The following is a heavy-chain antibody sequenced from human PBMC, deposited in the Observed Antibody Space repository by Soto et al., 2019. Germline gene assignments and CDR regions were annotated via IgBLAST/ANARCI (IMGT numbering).Heavy chain of an antibody. J-gene: IGHJ6*02. CDR1: GGSFSGYY. Sequence: SETLSLTCAVYGGSFSGYYWSWIRQPPGKGLEWIGEINHSGSTNYNPSLKSRVTISVDTSKNQFSLKLSSVTAADTAVYYCARFASVAGYYYYYGMDVWGQGTTVTVS. CDR3: ARFASVAGYYYYYGMDV. V-gene: IGHV4-34*01. D-gene: IGHD6-19*01. CDR2: INHSGST.